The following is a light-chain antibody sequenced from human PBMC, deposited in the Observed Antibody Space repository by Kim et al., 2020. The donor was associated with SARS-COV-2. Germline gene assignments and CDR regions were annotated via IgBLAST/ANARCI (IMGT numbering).Light chain of an antibody. V-gene: IGLV3-21*04. CDR1: NIGSKS. Sequence: SYELTQPPSVSVAPGKTARITCGGNNIGSKSVHWYQQKPGRAPLLVIYYDSDRPSGIPERFSGYNSGNPATLTISRVEAGDEADYYCQVWDRSSDHRVFGGGTQLTVL. CDR3: QVWDRSSDHRV. CDR2: YDS. J-gene: IGLJ3*02.